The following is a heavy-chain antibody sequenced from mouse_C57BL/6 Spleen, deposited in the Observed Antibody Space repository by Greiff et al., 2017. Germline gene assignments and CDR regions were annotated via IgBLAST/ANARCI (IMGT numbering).Heavy chain of an antibody. CDR3: ARRGLITTVVATDWYFDV. V-gene: IGHV5-17*01. Sequence: EVKLVESGGGLVKPGGSLKLSCAASGFTFSDYGMHWVRQAPEKGLEWVAYISSGSSTIYYADTVKGRFTISRDNAKNTLFLQMTSLRSEDTTMYYCARRGLITTVVATDWYFDVWGTGTTVTVSS. D-gene: IGHD1-1*01. CDR1: GFTFSDYG. CDR2: ISSGSSTI. J-gene: IGHJ1*03.